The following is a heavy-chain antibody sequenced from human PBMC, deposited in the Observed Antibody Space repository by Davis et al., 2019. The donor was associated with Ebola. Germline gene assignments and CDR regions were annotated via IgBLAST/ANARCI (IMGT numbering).Heavy chain of an antibody. V-gene: IGHV3-7*01. CDR1: GFTFSSYW. CDR2: IKQDGSEK. J-gene: IGHJ1*01. Sequence: PGGSLRLSCAASGFTFSSYWMSWVRQAPGKGLEWVANIKQDGSEKYYVDSVKGRFTISRDNAKNSLYLQMNSLRAEDTAVYYCARDRSIAAAGTVGYFQHWGQGTLVTVSS. CDR3: ARDRSIAAAGTVGYFQH. D-gene: IGHD6-13*01.